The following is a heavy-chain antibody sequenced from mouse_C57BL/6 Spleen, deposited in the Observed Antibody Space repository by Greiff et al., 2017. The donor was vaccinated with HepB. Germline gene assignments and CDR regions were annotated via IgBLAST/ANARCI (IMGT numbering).Heavy chain of an antibody. Sequence: EVQLQQSGPELVKPGASVKISCKASGYSFTGYYMNWVKQSPEKSLEWIGEINPSTGGTTYNQKFKAKATLTVDKSSSTAYMQLKSLTSEDSAVYYCASGIKLDSSGPAWFAYWGQGTLVTVSA. CDR3: ASGIKLDSSGPAWFAY. CDR1: GYSFTGYY. CDR2: INPSTGGT. D-gene: IGHD3-2*02. V-gene: IGHV1-42*01. J-gene: IGHJ3*01.